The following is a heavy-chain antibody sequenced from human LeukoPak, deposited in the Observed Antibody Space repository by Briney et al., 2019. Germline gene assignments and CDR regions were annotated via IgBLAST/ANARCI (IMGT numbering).Heavy chain of an antibody. V-gene: IGHV4-38-2*02. CDR2: IHHSGSI. J-gene: IGHJ4*02. D-gene: IGHD4-23*01. CDR3: ARDQGGNPIDY. Sequence: SETLSLTYTVSGFSISSGYYWGWIRQPPGKGLDWIGSIHHSGSIYYNASLKSRVTISVDTSKNQFSLKLSSVTAADTAVYYCARDQGGNPIDYWGQGTLVTVSS. CDR1: GFSISSGYY.